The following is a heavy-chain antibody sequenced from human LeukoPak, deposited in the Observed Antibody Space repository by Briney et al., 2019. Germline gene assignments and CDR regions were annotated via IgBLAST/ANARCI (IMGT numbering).Heavy chain of an antibody. D-gene: IGHD6-19*01. CDR1: GFTFDDYA. CDR2: ISWNSGSI. V-gene: IGHV3-9*01. Sequence: LTGGSLRLSCAASGFTFDDYAMHWVRQAPGKGLEWVSDISWNSGSIYYADSVKGRFTISRDNAKSSLYLQMNSLRPEDTALYYCAKDKGAVADANYYYGVDVWGQGTTVTVPS. J-gene: IGHJ6*02. CDR3: AKDKGAVADANYYYGVDV.